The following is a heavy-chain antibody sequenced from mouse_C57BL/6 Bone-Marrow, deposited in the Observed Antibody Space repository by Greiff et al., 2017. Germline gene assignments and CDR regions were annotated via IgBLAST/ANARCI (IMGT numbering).Heavy chain of an antibody. CDR3: ARGDYDYDAWFAY. J-gene: IGHJ3*01. V-gene: IGHV1-80*01. D-gene: IGHD2-4*01. Sequence: QVQLQQSGAELVKPGASVKISCKASGYAFSSYWMNWVKQRPGKGLEWIGQIYPGDGDTNYNGKFKGKATLTADKSSSTAYMQLSSLTSEDSAVYFCARGDYDYDAWFAYWGQGTLVTVSA. CDR1: GYAFSSYW. CDR2: IYPGDGDT.